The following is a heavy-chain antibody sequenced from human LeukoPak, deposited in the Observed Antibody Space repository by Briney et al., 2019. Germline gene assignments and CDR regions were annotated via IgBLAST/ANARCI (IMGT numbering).Heavy chain of an antibody. CDR3: AKEVYDSGGYYWDY. J-gene: IGHJ4*02. CDR1: GFTFSSHA. CDR2: LSGSASST. D-gene: IGHD3-22*01. V-gene: IGHV3-23*01. Sequence: GGSLRLSCAASGFTFSSHAMSWVRQAPGKGLEWVSTLSGSASSTYYADSVKGRFTISRDNSKNTLYLQMNSLRADDTALYYCAKEVYDSGGYYWDYWGQGTLVTVSS.